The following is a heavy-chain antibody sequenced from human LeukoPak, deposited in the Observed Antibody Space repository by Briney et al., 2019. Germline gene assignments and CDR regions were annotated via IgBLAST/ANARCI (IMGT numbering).Heavy chain of an antibody. CDR2: ISGSGGST. CDR1: GLTFSSYA. Sequence: GGSLRLSCAASGLTFSSYAMSWVRQAPGKGLELVSAISGSGGSTYYADSVKGRFTISRDNSKNTLYLQMNSLRAEDTAVYYCAKDLKSSGWDSFDYWGQGTLVTVSS. CDR3: AKDLKSSGWDSFDY. J-gene: IGHJ4*02. V-gene: IGHV3-23*01. D-gene: IGHD6-19*01.